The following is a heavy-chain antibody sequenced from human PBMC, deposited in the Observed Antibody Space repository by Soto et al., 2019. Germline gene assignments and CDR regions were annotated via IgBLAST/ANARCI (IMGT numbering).Heavy chain of an antibody. CDR2: ISAYNGNT. J-gene: IGHJ4*02. CDR1: GYTFTSYG. D-gene: IGHD3-22*01. CDR3: ARGGRQSSGYQEFDY. V-gene: IGHV1-18*01. Sequence: GASVKVTCKASGYTFTSYGISWVRHAPGQGLERMGWISAYNGNTNYAQKLQGRVTMTTDTSTSTAYMELRSLRSDDTAVYYCARGGRQSSGYQEFDYWGQGTLVTVSS.